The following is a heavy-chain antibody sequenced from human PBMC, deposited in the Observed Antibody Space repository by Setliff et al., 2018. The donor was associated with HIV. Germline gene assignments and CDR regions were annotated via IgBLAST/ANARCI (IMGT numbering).Heavy chain of an antibody. D-gene: IGHD2-21*01. CDR2: IYPGDSDT. CDR1: GYRFSSNR. CDR3: ARAPRSPLRWRDNLLSSSSFFMDV. Sequence: PGESLKISCKGSGYRFSSNRIGWVRQMPGKGLEWMGIIYPGDSDTRYSPSFQGQVTFSADKSISAVYLQWDSLKASDSAIYYCARAPRSPLRWRDNLLSSSSFFMDVWGKGTTVTVSS. V-gene: IGHV5-51*01. J-gene: IGHJ6*03.